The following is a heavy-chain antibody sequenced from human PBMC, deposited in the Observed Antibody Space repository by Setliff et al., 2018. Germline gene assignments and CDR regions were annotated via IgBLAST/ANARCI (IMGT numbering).Heavy chain of an antibody. CDR1: GYTFVGYY. Sequence: ASVKVSCKASGYTFVGYYLHWVRQAPGQGLEWMGWINPKTGGTNYAQKFQGRVTMTRDASINTAFMHLSSLKSDDMAVYYCAREPYDYIWGSYRSPYFDHWGQGALVTVLL. D-gene: IGHD3-16*02. CDR2: INPKTGGT. J-gene: IGHJ4*02. CDR3: AREPYDYIWGSYRSPYFDH. V-gene: IGHV1-2*02.